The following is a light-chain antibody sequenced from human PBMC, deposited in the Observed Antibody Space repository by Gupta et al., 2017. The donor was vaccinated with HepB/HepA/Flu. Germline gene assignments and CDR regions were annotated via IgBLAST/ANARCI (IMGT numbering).Light chain of an antibody. J-gene: IGLJ1*01. Sequence: QSALTQPPSASWSPGQSVTISCTGTSSDVGGYNYVSWYQLHPGKAPKLMIYDVTNRPSGVPDRFSGSKSGNTASLTVSGLQAEDEADYYCSSYACSNNFVFGTGTKVTVL. CDR2: DVT. V-gene: IGLV2-8*01. CDR1: SSDVGGYNY. CDR3: SSYACSNNFV.